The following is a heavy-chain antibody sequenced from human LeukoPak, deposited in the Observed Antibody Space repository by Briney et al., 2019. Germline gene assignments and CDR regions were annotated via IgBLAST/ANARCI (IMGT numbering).Heavy chain of an antibody. CDR3: AKDRKPSSSWYGYYFDY. V-gene: IGHV3-23*01. D-gene: IGHD6-13*01. J-gene: IGHJ4*02. CDR1: GFTFSSYA. Sequence: GGSLRLSCAASGFTFSSYAMSWVRQAPGKGLEWVSAISGSGGSTYYADSVKGRFTISRDNSKNTLYLQMNSLRAEDTAVYYCAKDRKPSSSWYGYYFDYWGQGTLVTVSS. CDR2: ISGSGGST.